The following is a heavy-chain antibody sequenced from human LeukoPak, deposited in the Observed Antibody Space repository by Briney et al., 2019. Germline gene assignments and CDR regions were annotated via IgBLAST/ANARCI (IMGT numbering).Heavy chain of an antibody. CDR2: IYYSGST. V-gene: IGHV4-39*01. CDR3: ARMVIGDFDY. J-gene: IGHJ4*02. D-gene: IGHD3-22*01. Sequence: SSETLSLTCTVSGGSISSSSYYWGCIRQPPGKGLEWIGSIYYSGSTYYNPSLKSRVTISVDTSKNQFSLKLSSVTAADTAVYYCARMVIGDFDYWGQGTLVTVSS. CDR1: GGSISSSSYY.